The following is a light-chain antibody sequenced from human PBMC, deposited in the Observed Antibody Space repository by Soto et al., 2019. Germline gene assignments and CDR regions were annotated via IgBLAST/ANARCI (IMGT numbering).Light chain of an antibody. J-gene: IGKJ1*01. CDR1: RDVGSY. Sequence: QMTQSPSSLSASVGEKIIITCRAIRDVGSYVSWYQQKPGQAPQLLIYAASNLYTGVPSRFSGSRSGTEFTLTISSLQPEDFASYYCLQDYGDSWTFGQGTKVEIE. CDR2: AAS. V-gene: IGKV1-6*01. CDR3: LQDYGDSWT.